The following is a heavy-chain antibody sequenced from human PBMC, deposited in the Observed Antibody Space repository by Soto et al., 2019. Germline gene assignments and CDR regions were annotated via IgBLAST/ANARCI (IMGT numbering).Heavy chain of an antibody. CDR2: IYHSGST. V-gene: IGHV4-38-2*01. J-gene: IGHJ5*02. D-gene: IGHD2-15*01. Sequence: LSLTCAVSGYSISSGYYWGWIRQPPGKGLEWIGNIYHSGSTYYNVSLKSRVTISVDPSKNQFSLKLSSVTAADTAVYYCARYCGGGNCYPPPWFDPWGQGALVTVSS. CDR1: GYSISSGYY. CDR3: ARYCGGGNCYPPPWFDP.